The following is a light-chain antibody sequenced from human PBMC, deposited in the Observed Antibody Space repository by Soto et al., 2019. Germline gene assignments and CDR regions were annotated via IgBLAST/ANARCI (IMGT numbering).Light chain of an antibody. CDR1: QGIGDT. CDR2: DTS. CDR3: QPYNNSPLT. J-gene: IGKJ4*01. V-gene: IGKV3-15*01. Sequence: EIVMTQSPATLSVSPGEGVTLSCRASQGIGDTLAWYQHEPGQTPRLLTYDTSTRALGVPARFSGRRSGPEFPPPINSLQSEDFAIYYCQPYNNSPLTFGGGTKVESK.